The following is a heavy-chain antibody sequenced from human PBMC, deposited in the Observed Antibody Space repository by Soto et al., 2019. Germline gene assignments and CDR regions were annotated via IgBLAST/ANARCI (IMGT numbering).Heavy chain of an antibody. CDR2: ISYDGSNK. V-gene: IGHV3-30*03. CDR3: ARDTSYRYAAMAPFFDY. Sequence: SGGSLRLSCAASGFTFSSYGMHWVRQAPGKGLEWVAVISYDGSNKYYADSVKGRFTISRDNSKNTLYLQMNSLRAEDTAVYYCARDTSYRYAAMAPFFDYWGQGTLVTVSS. D-gene: IGHD5-18*01. J-gene: IGHJ4*02. CDR1: GFTFSSYG.